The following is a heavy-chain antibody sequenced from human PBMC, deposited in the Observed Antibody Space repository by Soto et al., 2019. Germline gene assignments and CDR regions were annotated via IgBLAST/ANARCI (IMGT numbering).Heavy chain of an antibody. CDR1: GSAFTRYH. CDR3: ARVEGYCSGGSCYLSLFDP. D-gene: IGHD2-15*01. Sequence: SRTGAGSAFTRYHMHWLRQAPGQGLEWMGIINPSGGGTSYAQKFQGRVTMTRDTSTSTAYMELSSLRSEDTAVYYCARVEGYCSGGSCYLSLFDPWGQGTLVTVSS. CDR2: INPSGGGT. V-gene: IGHV1-46*01. J-gene: IGHJ5*02.